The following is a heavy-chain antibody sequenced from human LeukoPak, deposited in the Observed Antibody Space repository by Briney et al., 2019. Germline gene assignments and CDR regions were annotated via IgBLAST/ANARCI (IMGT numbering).Heavy chain of an antibody. CDR1: GGSISYYY. D-gene: IGHD6-19*01. CDR2: IYYSGST. V-gene: IGHV4-59*12. CDR3: AGSIAVPRFDY. Sequence: SETLSLTCTVSGGSISYYYWSWIRQPPGKGLEWIGYIYYSGSTNYNPSLKSRVTISVDTSKNQFSLRLSSVTAADTAVYYCAGSIAVPRFDYWGQGTLVTVSS. J-gene: IGHJ4*02.